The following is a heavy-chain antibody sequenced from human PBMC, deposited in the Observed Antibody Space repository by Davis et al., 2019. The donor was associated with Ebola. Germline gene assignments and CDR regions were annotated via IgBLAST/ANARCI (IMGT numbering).Heavy chain of an antibody. D-gene: IGHD6-6*01. CDR2: IYHSGST. J-gene: IGHJ4*02. Sequence: SETLSLTCTVSGYSISSGYYWGWIRPPPGKGLEWIGSIYHSGSTNYNPSLKSRVTISVDTSKNQFSLKLSSVTAADTAVYYCARGARWGQGTLVTVSS. CDR1: GYSISSGYY. CDR3: ARGAR. V-gene: IGHV4-38-2*02.